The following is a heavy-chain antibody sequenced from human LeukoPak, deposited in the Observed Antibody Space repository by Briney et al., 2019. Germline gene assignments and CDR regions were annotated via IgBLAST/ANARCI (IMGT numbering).Heavy chain of an antibody. J-gene: IGHJ4*02. D-gene: IGHD3-10*01. CDR2: TRNKANSYTT. Sequence: PGGSLRLSCAASGFTFSSYSMNWVRQAPGKGLEWVGRTRNKANSYTTEYAASVKGRFTISRDDSKNSLYLQMNSLKTEDTAVYYCVSTYGGYWGQGTLVTVSS. CDR1: GFTFSSYS. CDR3: VSTYGGY. V-gene: IGHV3-72*01.